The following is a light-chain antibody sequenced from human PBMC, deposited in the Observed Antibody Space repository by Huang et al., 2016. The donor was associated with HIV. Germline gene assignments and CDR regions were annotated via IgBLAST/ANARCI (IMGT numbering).Light chain of an antibody. CDR2: WSS. CDR1: QSLLHRNGNTY. V-gene: IGKV2-28*01. J-gene: IGKJ2*01. Sequence: DIVVTQSPLSLTVTPGESASISCGASQSLLHRNGNTYLDWYLLKPGQSPQLLIYWSSNRASGVPDRFSGRGSGTDFTLRISRVEAEDVGVYYCMQALQTPYTFGQGTKLEIK. CDR3: MQALQTPYT.